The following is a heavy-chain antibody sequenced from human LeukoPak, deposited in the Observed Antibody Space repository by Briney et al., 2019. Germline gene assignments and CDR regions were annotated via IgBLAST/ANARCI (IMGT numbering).Heavy chain of an antibody. CDR2: INPNSGGT. V-gene: IGHV1-2*02. D-gene: IGHD5-18*01. CDR1: VYTFTVYY. Sequence: GASVNVSCKASVYTFTVYYRHWFRQAPGQGLEWMGWINPNSGGTNYAQKFQGRVTMTRDTSISTAYMELNRLRSDDTAVYYCARVPLIQLWPATDYWGQGTLVTVSS. J-gene: IGHJ4*02. CDR3: ARVPLIQLWPATDY.